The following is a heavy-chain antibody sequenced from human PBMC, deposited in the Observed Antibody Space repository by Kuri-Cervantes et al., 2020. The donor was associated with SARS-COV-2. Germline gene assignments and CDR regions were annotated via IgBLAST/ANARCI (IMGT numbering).Heavy chain of an antibody. J-gene: IGHJ4*02. V-gene: IGHV3-64*04. CDR1: GFTFNAYS. D-gene: IGHD3-3*01. Sequence: GESLKISCSASGFTFNAYSMHWVRQAPGKGLEYVSAISSNGETTYYADSVKGRFIISRDNSKNTLYLQMHSLRAEDTAVYYCAREMGRFWSNYYPTYFDYWGQGTLVTVSS. CDR2: ISSNGETT. CDR3: AREMGRFWSNYYPTYFDY.